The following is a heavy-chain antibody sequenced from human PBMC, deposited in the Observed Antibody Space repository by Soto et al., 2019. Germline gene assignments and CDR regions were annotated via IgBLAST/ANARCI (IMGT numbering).Heavy chain of an antibody. D-gene: IGHD6-19*01. CDR1: GGSISSGGYY. J-gene: IGHJ6*03. Sequence: QVQLQESGPGLVKPSQTLSLTCTVSGGSISSGGYYWSWIRQHPGKGLEWIGYIYYSGSTYYNPSLKSRVTISVDTSKNQFYLKLSSVTAADTAVYYCARERIAVAGTGRGDYMDVWGKGTTVTVSS. CDR3: ARERIAVAGTGRGDYMDV. V-gene: IGHV4-31*03. CDR2: IYYSGST.